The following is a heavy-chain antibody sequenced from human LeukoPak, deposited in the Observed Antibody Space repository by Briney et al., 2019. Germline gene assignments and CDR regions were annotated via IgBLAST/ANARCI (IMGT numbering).Heavy chain of an antibody. Sequence: SETLALTCSVSGGSISSYYWSWIRQHPGKGLEWIGYIYYSGSTNYNPSLKSRVTISLDTSKSQFSLKLTSVTAADTAVYYCARAPIPYDRSRTDYRFDPWGQGTLVTVAS. CDR1: GGSISSYY. J-gene: IGHJ5*02. D-gene: IGHD3-16*01. CDR3: ARAPIPYDRSRTDYRFDP. CDR2: IYYSGST. V-gene: IGHV4-59*01.